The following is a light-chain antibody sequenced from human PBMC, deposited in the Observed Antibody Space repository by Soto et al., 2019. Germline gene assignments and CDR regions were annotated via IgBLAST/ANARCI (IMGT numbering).Light chain of an antibody. CDR1: QGIRSD. V-gene: IGKV1-6*02. Sequence: AIPMTQFPPSLSASVGDTVTITCRASQGIRSDLGWYQQKPGKAPKLLIYGASRLQNGVPSRFSGSGSGTDFTLIISRLQPEDSATYYCLQDYSYPRTFGQGTKVEIK. CDR2: GAS. J-gene: IGKJ1*01. CDR3: LQDYSYPRT.